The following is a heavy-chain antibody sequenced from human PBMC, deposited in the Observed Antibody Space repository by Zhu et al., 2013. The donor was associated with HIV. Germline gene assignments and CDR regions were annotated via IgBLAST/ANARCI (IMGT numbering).Heavy chain of an antibody. Sequence: QVQLQQWGAGLLKPSETLSLTCAVYGGSFSGYYWSWIRQPPGKGLEWIGEINHSGSTNYNPSLKSRVTISVDTSKNQFSLKLSSVTAADTAVYYCARGSRGYSYGYYYYYYMDVWGKGPRSPSP. D-gene: IGHD5-18*01. CDR2: INHSGST. CDR1: GGSFSGYY. CDR3: ARGSRGYSYGYYYYYYMDV. J-gene: IGHJ6*03. V-gene: IGHV4-34*01.